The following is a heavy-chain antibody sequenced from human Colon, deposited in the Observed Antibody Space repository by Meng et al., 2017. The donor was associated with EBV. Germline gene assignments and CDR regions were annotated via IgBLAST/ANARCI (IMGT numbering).Heavy chain of an antibody. CDR2: IHHSGSA. J-gene: IGHJ4*02. D-gene: IGHD2-21*01. CDR1: GGSMSSGNYY. Sequence: VRLRELGPGLVEPSQTLSLTCTVSGGSMSSGNYYWSWIRQPPGKGLEWIGYIHHSGSAYYNPSLKSRVSISVDTSKNQFSLNLNSMTAADTAVYYCASFDHIPRRNYFDYWGQGTLVTVSS. V-gene: IGHV4-30-4*01. CDR3: ASFDHIPRRNYFDY.